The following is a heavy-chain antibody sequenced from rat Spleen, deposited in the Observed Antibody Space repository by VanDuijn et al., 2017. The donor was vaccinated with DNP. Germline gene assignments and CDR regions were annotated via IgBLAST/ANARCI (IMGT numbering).Heavy chain of an antibody. CDR3: ARQVYGYNYAMDA. D-gene: IGHD1-9*01. CDR2: ISPSGGST. CDR1: GFTFSGYY. J-gene: IGHJ4*01. Sequence: EVQLVESGGGLVQPGRSLKLSCAASGFTFSGYYMAWVRQAPKKGLEWVATISPSGGSTYYRDSVKGRFTVSRDNAKSSLYLQMDSLRSEDTATYYCARQVYGYNYAMDAWGQGTSVTVSS. V-gene: IGHV5-25*01.